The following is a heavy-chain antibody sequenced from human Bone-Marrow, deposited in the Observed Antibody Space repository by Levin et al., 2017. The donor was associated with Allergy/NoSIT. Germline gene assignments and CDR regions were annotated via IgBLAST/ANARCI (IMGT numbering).Heavy chain of an antibody. CDR2: INPKTGVT. J-gene: IGHJ4*02. CDR3: SKGGEDGKLFDY. CDR1: GYTFTAYW. V-gene: IGHV1-2*06. D-gene: IGHD2-21*01. Sequence: RASVKVSCKTSGYTFTAYWMYWVRQAPGQGLEWMGRINPKTGVTEYAQKFQGRVTMTRETSISTVYMEVRRLRSDDTAVYYCSKGGEDGKLFDYWGQGTLVSVSS.